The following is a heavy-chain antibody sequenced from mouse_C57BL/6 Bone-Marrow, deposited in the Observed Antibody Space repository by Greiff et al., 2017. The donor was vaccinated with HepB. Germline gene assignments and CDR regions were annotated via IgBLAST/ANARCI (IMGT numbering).Heavy chain of an antibody. CDR1: GFTFSSYG. CDR2: ISSGGSYT. V-gene: IGHV5-6*01. CDR3: ARPNGNWGMDY. Sequence: EVHLVESGGDLVKPGGSLKLSCAASGFTFSSYGMSWVRQTPDKRLEWVATISSGGSYTYYPDSVKGRFTISRDNAKNTLYLQMSSLKSEDTAMYYCARPNGNWGMDYWGQGTSVTVSS. J-gene: IGHJ4*01. D-gene: IGHD2-1*01.